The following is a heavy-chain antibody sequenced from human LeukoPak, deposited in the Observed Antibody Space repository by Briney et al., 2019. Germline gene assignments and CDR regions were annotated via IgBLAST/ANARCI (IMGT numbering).Heavy chain of an antibody. D-gene: IGHD6-13*01. CDR1: GFTFSNYA. Sequence: GGSLRLSCAASGFTFSNYAMHWVRQAPGKGLEWVAAISYDGSDKYYADSVKGRFTISRDNSKNTLYLQMNSLRAEDAAVYYCAKDRGIAAAGTDFDYWGQGTLVTVSS. V-gene: IGHV3-30*04. CDR2: ISYDGSDK. J-gene: IGHJ4*02. CDR3: AKDRGIAAAGTDFDY.